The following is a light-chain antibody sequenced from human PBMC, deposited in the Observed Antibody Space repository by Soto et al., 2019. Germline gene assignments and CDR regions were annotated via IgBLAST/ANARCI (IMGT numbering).Light chain of an antibody. Sequence: EIVLTQSPGTLSLSPGESATLSCRASHSIVSNYLAWYQQKPGQAPRLLTNAPAGRATGVPERFSASGSGTDFTLTISTLEPEDSAVYYCQQYDTSPGTFGQGTKVEIK. V-gene: IGKV3-20*01. J-gene: IGKJ1*01. CDR3: QQYDTSPGT. CDR1: HSIVSNY. CDR2: APA.